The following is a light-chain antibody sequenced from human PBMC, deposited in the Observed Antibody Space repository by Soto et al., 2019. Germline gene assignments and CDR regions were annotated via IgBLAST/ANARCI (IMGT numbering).Light chain of an antibody. CDR2: EAS. Sequence: QSVLTQPSSLSGSPGQSITISCTGTISDVGGYNYVSWYQQHPGKAPKLMIYEASNRPSGVSNRFSGSKSGNTASLTISGLQAEDEADYYCTSYTSSITYVFGTGTKVTVL. V-gene: IGLV2-14*01. CDR1: ISDVGGYNY. CDR3: TSYTSSITYV. J-gene: IGLJ1*01.